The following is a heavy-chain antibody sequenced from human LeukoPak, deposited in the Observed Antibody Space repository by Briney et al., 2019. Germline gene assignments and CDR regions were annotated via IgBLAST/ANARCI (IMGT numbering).Heavy chain of an antibody. D-gene: IGHD2-2*02. CDR1: GFTFSSYW. Sequence: GGSLRFSCAASGFTFSSYWMHWVRQAPGKGLVWVSRINSDGSSTSYADSVKGRFTISRDNAKNTLYLQMNSLRAEDTAVYYCARDPHDCSSTSCYNYWGQGTLVTVSS. CDR3: ARDPHDCSSTSCYNY. V-gene: IGHV3-74*01. CDR2: INSDGSST. J-gene: IGHJ4*02.